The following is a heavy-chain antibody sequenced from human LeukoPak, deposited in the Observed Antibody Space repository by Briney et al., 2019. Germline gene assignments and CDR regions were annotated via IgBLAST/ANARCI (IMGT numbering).Heavy chain of an antibody. CDR1: GYTFAGYY. D-gene: IGHD1-7*01. CDR2: INPNSGGT. CDR3: ARDEGEWVTGTNY. Sequence: ASVKVSCKASGYTFAGYYMHWVRQAPGQGLEWMGRINPNSGGTNYAQKFQGRVTMTRDTSISTAYMELRRLRSDDTAVYYCARDEGEWVTGTNYWGQGTLVTVSS. V-gene: IGHV1-2*06. J-gene: IGHJ4*02.